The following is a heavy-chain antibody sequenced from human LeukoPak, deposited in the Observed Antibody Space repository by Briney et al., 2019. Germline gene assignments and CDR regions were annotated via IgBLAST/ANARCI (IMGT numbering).Heavy chain of an antibody. Sequence: SETLSLTCTVSGGSISSYYWSWIRQPAGKGLEWIGRIYTSGGTNYNPSLKSRVTMSVDTSKNQFSLKLSSVTAADTAVYYCASSIVPAARGNYFDYWGQGTLVTVSS. J-gene: IGHJ4*02. CDR3: ASSIVPAARGNYFDY. D-gene: IGHD2-2*01. CDR2: IYTSGGT. CDR1: GGSISSYY. V-gene: IGHV4-4*07.